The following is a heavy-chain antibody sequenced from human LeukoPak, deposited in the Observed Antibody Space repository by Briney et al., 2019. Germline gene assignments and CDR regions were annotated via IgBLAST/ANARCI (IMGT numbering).Heavy chain of an antibody. Sequence: SVKVSCKASGYTFTGYYMRWVRQAPGQGLEWMGRIIPILGIANYAQKFQGRVTITADKSTSTAYMELSSLRSEDTAVYYCARDKGYSYGSPASYFDYWGQGTLVTVSS. J-gene: IGHJ4*02. V-gene: IGHV1-69*04. CDR2: IIPILGIA. D-gene: IGHD5-18*01. CDR1: GYTFTGYY. CDR3: ARDKGYSYGSPASYFDY.